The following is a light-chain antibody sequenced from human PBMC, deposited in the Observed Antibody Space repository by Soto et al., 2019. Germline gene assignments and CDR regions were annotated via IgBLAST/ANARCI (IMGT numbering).Light chain of an antibody. J-gene: IGKJ3*01. Sequence: EIVLTQSPVTLSLSPGERATLSCRASQSVSSKYLAWYQQKPGQAPRVLIYGTSIRASGVPERFSGGGSGTDFTLTITRLEPEDFAVYYCQQYGSSRFTFGPGTKVDIK. CDR3: QQYGSSRFT. V-gene: IGKV3-20*01. CDR2: GTS. CDR1: QSVSSKY.